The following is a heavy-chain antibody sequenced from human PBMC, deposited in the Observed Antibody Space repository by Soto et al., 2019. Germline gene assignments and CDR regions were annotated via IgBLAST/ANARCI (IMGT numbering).Heavy chain of an antibody. CDR2: IRSKANNYAT. J-gene: IGHJ6*02. D-gene: IGHD6-19*01. CDR3: TRHISVALGMDV. CDR1: GFTFSGSA. Sequence: PGGSLRLSCAASGFTFSGSAMHWVRQASGKGLEWVGRIRSKANNYATAYAASVKGRFTISRDDSKNTAYLQMNSLKTEDTAVYYCTRHISVALGMDVWGQGTTVTVSS. V-gene: IGHV3-73*01.